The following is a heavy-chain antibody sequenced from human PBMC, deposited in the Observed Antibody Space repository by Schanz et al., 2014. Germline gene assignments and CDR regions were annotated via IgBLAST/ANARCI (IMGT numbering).Heavy chain of an antibody. CDR2: ISHDGYST. J-gene: IGHJ4*02. CDR1: GFTFSIYA. V-gene: IGHV3-64*04. D-gene: IGHD6-25*01. Sequence: VQLVESGGGLVQPGGSLRLSCSASGFTFSIYAMHWVRQAPGKGLEYVSAISHDGYSTYYADSVKGRFTISRDNSKNTLYLQMNSLRPEDTAVYYCAKVRYSSGWRGDYFDEWGQGTLVTVAS. CDR3: AKVRYSSGWRGDYFDE.